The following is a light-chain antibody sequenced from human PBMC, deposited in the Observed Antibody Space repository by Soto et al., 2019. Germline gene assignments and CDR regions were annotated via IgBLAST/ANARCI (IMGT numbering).Light chain of an antibody. Sequence: QTVVSQAPSFSVSPGETVTLTCALTSASVVTSYYPSWYQQTPGQAPRTLIYSTNIRSSGVPDRFSGSILGNKAALTITGAHADDESDYYCALDVGAGTVVFGGGTKVTVL. CDR2: STN. CDR1: SASVVTSYY. V-gene: IGLV8-61*01. CDR3: ALDVGAGTVV. J-gene: IGLJ2*01.